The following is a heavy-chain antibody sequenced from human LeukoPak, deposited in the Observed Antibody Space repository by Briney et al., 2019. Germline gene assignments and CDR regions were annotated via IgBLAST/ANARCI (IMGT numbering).Heavy chain of an antibody. J-gene: IGHJ6*03. CDR3: ARANYDFWSGYWYYYYMDV. D-gene: IGHD3-3*01. CDR2: IYHFGST. V-gene: IGHV4-38-2*02. CDR1: GYSISSGYY. Sequence: PSETLSLTCTVSGYSISSGYYWGWIRQPPGKGLEWIGNIYHFGSTYYNPSLKSRVTISVDTSKNQFSLKLSSVTAADTAVYYCARANYDFWSGYWYYYYMDVWGKGTTVTVSS.